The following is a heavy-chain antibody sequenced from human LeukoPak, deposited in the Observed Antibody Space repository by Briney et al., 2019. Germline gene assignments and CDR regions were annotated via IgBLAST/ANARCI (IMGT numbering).Heavy chain of an antibody. J-gene: IGHJ6*02. D-gene: IGHD6-19*01. CDR1: GGSVSSGSYY. V-gene: IGHV4-61*02. CDR2: IYTSGST. Sequence: SETLSLTCTVSGGSVSSGSYYWSWIRQPAGKGLEWIGRIYTSGSTNYNPSLKSRVTMSVDTSKNQFSLKLSSVTAADTAVYYCARDAGQWLVGSYYYYGMDVWGQGTTVTVSS. CDR3: ARDAGQWLVGSYYYYGMDV.